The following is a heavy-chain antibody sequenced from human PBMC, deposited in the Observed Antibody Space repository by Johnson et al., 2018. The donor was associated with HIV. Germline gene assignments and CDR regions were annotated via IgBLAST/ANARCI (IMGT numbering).Heavy chain of an antibody. CDR1: GFTVSSNY. V-gene: IGHV3-66*02. CDR3: ARWEGSSSWQRVCGAFDI. CDR2: SWNGGGE. J-gene: IGHJ3*02. D-gene: IGHD6-13*01. Sequence: VQLVESGGGVVQPGRSLRLSCAASGFTVSSNYMSWVRQAPGKGLEWVSGISWNGGGEDYADSVKGRFTISRDNSKNTLYLQMNSLRAEDTAVYYCARWEGSSSWQRVCGAFDIWGQGTMVTVSS.